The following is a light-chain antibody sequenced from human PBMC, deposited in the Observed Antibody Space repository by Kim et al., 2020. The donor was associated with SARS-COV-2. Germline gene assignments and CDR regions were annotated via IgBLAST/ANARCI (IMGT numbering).Light chain of an antibody. V-gene: IGKV3-20*01. Sequence: EIVLTQSSGTLSLSPGERATLSCRASQSVSSSYLAWYQQKPGQAPRLLIYGASSRATGIPDRFSGSGSGTDFTLTISRLEPEDFAVYYCQQYGSSYTFGQGTKLEI. CDR2: GAS. J-gene: IGKJ2*01. CDR3: QQYGSSYT. CDR1: QSVSSSY.